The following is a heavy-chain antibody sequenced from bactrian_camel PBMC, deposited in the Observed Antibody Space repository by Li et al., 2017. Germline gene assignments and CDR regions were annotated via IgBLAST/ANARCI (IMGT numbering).Heavy chain of an antibody. V-gene: IGHV3S26*01. CDR3: ALDGLVGGSGGRYCQRVFADVDFSY. CDR1: RYTYSSYC. CDR2: IDSDGAT. J-gene: IGHJ6*01. Sequence: HVQLVESGGGSVQAGGSLKLSCKASRYTYSSYCMGWFRQAPGKEREEVAAIDSDGATSSLESVKGRFTISQTGGPSTLDLQMNSLKPEDTAMYYCALDGLVGGSGGRYCQRVFADVDFSYRGKGTQVTVS. D-gene: IGHD2*01.